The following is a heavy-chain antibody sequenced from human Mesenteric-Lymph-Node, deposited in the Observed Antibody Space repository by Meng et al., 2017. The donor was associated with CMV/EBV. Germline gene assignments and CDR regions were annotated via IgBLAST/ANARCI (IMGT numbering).Heavy chain of an antibody. D-gene: IGHD2-2*01. CDR2: IIPIFGTA. CDR3: ARTRGGQGYGSSTSCPRYYYYGMDV. Sequence: SVKVSCKASGCTFSSYAISWVRQAPGQGLEWMGGIIPIFGTANYAQKFQGRVTITTDESTSTAYMELSSLRSEDTAVYYCARTRGGQGYGSSTSCPRYYYYGMDVWGQGTTVTVSS. CDR1: GCTFSSYA. J-gene: IGHJ6*02. V-gene: IGHV1-69*05.